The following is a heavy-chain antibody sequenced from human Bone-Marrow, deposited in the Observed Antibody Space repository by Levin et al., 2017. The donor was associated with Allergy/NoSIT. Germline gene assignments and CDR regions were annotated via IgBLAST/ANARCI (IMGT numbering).Heavy chain of an antibody. CDR1: GFTFSSYW. J-gene: IGHJ3*02. Sequence: GGSLRLSCAASGFTFSSYWMHWVRQAPGKGLVWVSRINSDGSSTSYADSVKGRFTISRDNAKNTLYLQMNSLRAEDTAVYYCARLKCYDILTGFCQDAFDSWGQGTMVTVSS. V-gene: IGHV3-74*01. CDR3: ARLKCYDILTGFCQDAFDS. CDR2: INSDGSST. D-gene: IGHD3-9*01.